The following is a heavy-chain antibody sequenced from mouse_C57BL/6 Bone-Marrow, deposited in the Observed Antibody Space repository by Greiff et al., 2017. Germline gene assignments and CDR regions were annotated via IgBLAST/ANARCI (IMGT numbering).Heavy chain of an antibody. CDR1: GIDFSRYW. Sequence: AASGIDFSRYWMSWVRRAPGKGLEWIGEINPDSSTINYAPSLKDKFIISRDNAKNTLYLQMSKVRSEDTALYYCATYYWRVWFAYWGQGTLVTVSA. V-gene: IGHV4-1*01. CDR2: INPDSSTI. D-gene: IGHD1-1*01. J-gene: IGHJ3*01. CDR3: ATYYWRVWFAY.